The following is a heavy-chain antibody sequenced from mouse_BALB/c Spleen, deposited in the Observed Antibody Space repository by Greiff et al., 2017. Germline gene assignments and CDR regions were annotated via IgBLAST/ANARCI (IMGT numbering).Heavy chain of an antibody. CDR2: IWSGGST. CDR1: GFSLPGYG. D-gene: IGHD4-1*01. Sequence: QVQLQQSGPGLVQPSQSLSITCTVSGFSLPGYGVNWVRQPPGKGLEWLGGIWSGGSTDYNAAFISRLSISKDNSKSQVFFKMNSLQANDTAIYYCATGTSWFAYWGQGTLVTVSA. CDR3: ATGTSWFAY. J-gene: IGHJ3*01. V-gene: IGHV2-2*02.